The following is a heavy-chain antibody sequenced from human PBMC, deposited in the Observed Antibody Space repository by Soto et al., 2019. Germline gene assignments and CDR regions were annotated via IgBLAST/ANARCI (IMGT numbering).Heavy chain of an antibody. Sequence: ASVKVSCKASGYTFTSYGISWVRQAPGQGLEWMGWISAYNGNTNYAQKLQGRVTMTTDTSTSTAYMELRSLRSDDTAVYYCARDYCSSTSCYGNWFDPWGQGTLVTVSS. CDR3: ARDYCSSTSCYGNWFDP. V-gene: IGHV1-18*01. D-gene: IGHD2-2*01. J-gene: IGHJ5*02. CDR2: ISAYNGNT. CDR1: GYTFTSYG.